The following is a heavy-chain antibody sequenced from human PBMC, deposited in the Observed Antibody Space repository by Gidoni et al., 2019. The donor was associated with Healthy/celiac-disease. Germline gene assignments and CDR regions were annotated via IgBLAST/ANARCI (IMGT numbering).Heavy chain of an antibody. CDR3: ARDGGSRDNWFDP. V-gene: IGHV3-30*04. J-gene: IGHJ5*02. D-gene: IGHD3-3*01. Sequence: QVQLVESGGGVVQPGRSLRLSCAASGFAFSSYAMHWVRQAPGKGLEWVAVISYDGSNKYYADSVKGRFTISRDNSKNTLYLQMNSLRAEDTAVYYCARDGGSRDNWFDPWGQGTLVTVSS. CDR1: GFAFSSYA. CDR2: ISYDGSNK.